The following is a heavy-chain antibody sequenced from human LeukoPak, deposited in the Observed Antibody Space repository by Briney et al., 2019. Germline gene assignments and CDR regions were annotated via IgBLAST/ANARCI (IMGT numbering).Heavy chain of an antibody. CDR3: ARVRYSSSWRRPHTSPFDP. CDR2: INHSGST. Sequence: SETLSLTCAVYGGSFSGYYWSWIRQPPGKGLEWIGEINHSGSTNYNPSLKSRVTISVDTSKNQFSLKLSSVTAADTAVYYCARVRYSSSWRRPHTSPFDPWGQGTLVTVSS. J-gene: IGHJ5*02. D-gene: IGHD6-13*01. CDR1: GGSFSGYY. V-gene: IGHV4-34*01.